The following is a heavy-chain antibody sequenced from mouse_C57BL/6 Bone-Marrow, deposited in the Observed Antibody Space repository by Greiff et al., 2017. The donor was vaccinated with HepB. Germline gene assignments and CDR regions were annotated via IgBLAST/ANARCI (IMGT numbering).Heavy chain of an antibody. CDR2: IDPNSGGT. J-gene: IGHJ1*03. CDR3: AVYYYGSYWYFDV. Sequence: QVQLQQPGAELVRPGSSVKLSCKASGYTFTSYWMDWVKQRPGQGLEWIGRIDPNSGGTKYNEKFKSKATLTVDKPSSTAYMQLSSLTSEDSAVYYCAVYYYGSYWYFDVWGTGTTVTVSS. CDR1: GYTFTSYW. V-gene: IGHV1-72*01. D-gene: IGHD1-1*01.